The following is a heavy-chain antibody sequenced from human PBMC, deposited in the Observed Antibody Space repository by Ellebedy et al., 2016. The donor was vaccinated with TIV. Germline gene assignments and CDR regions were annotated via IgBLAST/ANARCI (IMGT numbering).Heavy chain of an antibody. Sequence: SLKISCEASGFTFDEYAMHWVRQAPGKGLEWVSGISWNSGVIEYADSVKGRFTISRDNAKNSVFLQMNSLRVEDMALYYCAKAVERGALDIWGQGTVATVSP. V-gene: IGHV3-9*03. D-gene: IGHD1-26*01. CDR1: GFTFDEYA. J-gene: IGHJ3*02. CDR3: AKAVERGALDI. CDR2: ISWNSGVI.